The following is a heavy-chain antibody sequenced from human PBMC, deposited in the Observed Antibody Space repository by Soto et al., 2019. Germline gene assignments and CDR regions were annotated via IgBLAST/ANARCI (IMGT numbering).Heavy chain of an antibody. CDR3: ARDGKGAAYTHGPYYFDY. D-gene: IGHD1-1*01. V-gene: IGHV3-48*02. CDR2: ITSTSSAI. CDR1: GFTFSSYG. J-gene: IGHJ4*02. Sequence: GGSLRLSCAASGFTFSSYGMHWVRQAPGKGLEWISYITSTSSAINYADSVRGRFTISRDNAMRSLFLHMNSLRDEDTAVYYCARDGKGAAYTHGPYYFDYWGQGALVTVSS.